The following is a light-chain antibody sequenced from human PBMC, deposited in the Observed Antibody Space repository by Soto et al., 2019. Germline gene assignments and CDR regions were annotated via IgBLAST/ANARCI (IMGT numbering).Light chain of an antibody. J-gene: IGLJ1*01. CDR2: EVS. CDR3: SSYTSTSTRV. CDR1: SSDVGGYNY. V-gene: IGLV2-14*01. Sequence: QSALTQPAFVSGSPVQSITISCTGTSSDVGGYNYVSWYQHPPGKAPKLMISEVSNRPSGVSNRFSGSKSGNTASLTISGLQAEDEADYFCSSYTSTSTRVFGTGTKVTVL.